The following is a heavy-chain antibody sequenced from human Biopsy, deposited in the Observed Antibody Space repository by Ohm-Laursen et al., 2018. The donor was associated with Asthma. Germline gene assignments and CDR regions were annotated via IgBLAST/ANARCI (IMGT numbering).Heavy chain of an antibody. CDR3: ASDFPKDYARYNFQF. J-gene: IGHJ4*02. CDR1: GYSLTDLT. CDR2: HYHEEGGT. V-gene: IGHV1-24*01. D-gene: IGHD4-17*01. Sequence: ASVKVSCKISGYSLTDLTMHWVRQAPGQGLEWMGGHYHEEGGTVNARRFQGRVTMTEDTSTDTAYMELSSLSSDDTAVYYCASDFPKDYARYNFQFWGQGTLVTASS.